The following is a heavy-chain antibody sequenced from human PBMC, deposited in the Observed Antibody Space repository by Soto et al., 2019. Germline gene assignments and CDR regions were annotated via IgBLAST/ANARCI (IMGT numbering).Heavy chain of an antibody. Sequence: EVQLLESRGGLVQPGGSLRLSCAASGFTISSYAMSWVRQAPGKGLEWVSVISGSGGSTYYADSVKGRFTISRDNSKNTLYVQMNSLRAEDTAVYYCARRSSGWYFDYWGQGTLVTVFS. J-gene: IGHJ4*02. CDR3: ARRSSGWYFDY. CDR2: ISGSGGST. CDR1: GFTISSYA. V-gene: IGHV3-23*01. D-gene: IGHD6-19*01.